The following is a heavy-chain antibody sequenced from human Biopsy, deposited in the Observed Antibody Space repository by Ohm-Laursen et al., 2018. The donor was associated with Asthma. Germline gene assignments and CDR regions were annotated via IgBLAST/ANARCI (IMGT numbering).Heavy chain of an antibody. CDR3: ARDAPTGGYIDY. Sequence: GSLRLSCAASGFTFTDYWMHWVRQAPGKGLVWVSRINVEGTTTNYADSVKGRFTISRDNAKNTLYLQMNSLRAEDTAVYYCARDAPTGGYIDYWGLGTLVTVSS. CDR1: GFTFTDYW. D-gene: IGHD7-27*01. J-gene: IGHJ4*02. V-gene: IGHV3-74*01. CDR2: INVEGTTT.